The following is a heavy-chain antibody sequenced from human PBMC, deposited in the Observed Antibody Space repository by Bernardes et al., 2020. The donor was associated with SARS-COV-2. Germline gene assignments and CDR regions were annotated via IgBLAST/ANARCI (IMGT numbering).Heavy chain of an antibody. J-gene: IGHJ4*02. CDR2: IYSGGKT. V-gene: IGHV3-53*04. D-gene: IGHD3-22*01. Sequence: GGSLRLSCAASGFTFNSYWMHWVRQAPGKGLVWVSRIYSGGKTYYADSVKGRFTISRHSSKNTLYLQMNSLRAEDTAVYYCALTTYYYDSSGYFYWGQGTLVTVSS. CDR3: ALTTYYYDSSGYFY. CDR1: GFTFNSYW.